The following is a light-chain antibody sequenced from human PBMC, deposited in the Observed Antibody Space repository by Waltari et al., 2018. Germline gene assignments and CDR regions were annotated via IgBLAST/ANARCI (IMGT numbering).Light chain of an antibody. CDR3: QQYNNWPPDT. J-gene: IGKJ2*01. CDR1: QTVSSN. CDR2: GAS. Sequence: EVVMTQSPATLSVSPGERATLSCRASQTVSSNLAWSQQKPGQAPRLLIEGASTRATGSPARFSVSGSGTEFTLTISSLQSGDFAVYYCQQYNNWPPDTFGQGTKLEIK. V-gene: IGKV3-15*01.